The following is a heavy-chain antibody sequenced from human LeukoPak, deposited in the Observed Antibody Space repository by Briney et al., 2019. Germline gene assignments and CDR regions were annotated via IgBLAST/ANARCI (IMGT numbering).Heavy chain of an antibody. V-gene: IGHV3-7*01. J-gene: IGHJ4*02. CDR2: IKPDGSEK. CDR3: ASERPSSSWYDY. CDR1: GFTFSSYG. D-gene: IGHD6-13*01. Sequence: PGGSLRLSCAASGFTFSSYGMHWVRQAPGKGLEWVANIKPDGSEKYYVASVRGRFTISRDNAKNSLYLQMNSLRAEDTAVYYCASERPSSSWYDYCGQGTLVTVSS.